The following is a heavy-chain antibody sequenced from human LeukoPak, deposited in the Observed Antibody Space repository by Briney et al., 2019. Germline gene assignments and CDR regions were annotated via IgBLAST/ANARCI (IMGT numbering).Heavy chain of an antibody. CDR1: GFTFSSYA. CDR2: ISYDGSNK. CDR3: ARSPGYGMDV. J-gene: IGHJ6*02. Sequence: GRSLRLSCAASGFTFSSYAMHWVRQAPGKGLEWVAVISYDGSNKYYADSVKGRFTISRDNSKNTLYLQMNSLRAEGTAVYYCARSPGYGMDVWGQGTTVTVSS. V-gene: IGHV3-30*04.